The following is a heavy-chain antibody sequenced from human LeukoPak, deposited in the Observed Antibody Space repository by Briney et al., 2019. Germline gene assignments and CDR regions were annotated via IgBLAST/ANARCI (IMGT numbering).Heavy chain of an antibody. V-gene: IGHV1-69-2*01. CDR3: AKDHGFDYDYVWGTYAFDI. J-gene: IGHJ3*02. Sequence: ATVKISCKVSGYTFTDYYMHWVQQAPGKGLEWMGLVDPEDGETIYAEKFQGRVTITADTSTDTAYMELSSLRSEDTAVYYCAKDHGFDYDYVWGTYAFDIWGQGTMVTVSS. CDR1: GYTFTDYY. D-gene: IGHD3-16*01. CDR2: VDPEDGET.